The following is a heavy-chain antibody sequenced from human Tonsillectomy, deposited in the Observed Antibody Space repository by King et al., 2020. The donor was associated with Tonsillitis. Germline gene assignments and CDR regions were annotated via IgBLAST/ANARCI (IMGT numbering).Heavy chain of an antibody. J-gene: IGHJ3*02. D-gene: IGHD3-10*01. CDR2: IDPSDSYT. CDR3: ARHFGPRAQFDGFYI. CDR1: GYSFTSYW. Sequence: QLVQSGAEVKKPGESLRISCKGSGYSFTSYWISWVRQMPGKGLCWMGRIDPSDSYTNYSPSLQGHVTISADKSIRTAYVQWSSLKASDTAMYFCARHFGPRAQFDGFYIWGQGTMVTVSS. V-gene: IGHV5-10-1*03.